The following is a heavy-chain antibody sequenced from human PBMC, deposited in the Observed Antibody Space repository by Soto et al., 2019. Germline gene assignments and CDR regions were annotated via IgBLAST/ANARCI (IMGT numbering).Heavy chain of an antibody. V-gene: IGHV4-39*01. D-gene: IGHD3-10*01. J-gene: IGHJ6*03. CDR3: ARFYGSGSYYVGPGYYYMDV. CDR2: IYYSGST. Sequence: PSETLSLTCTVSGGSISSSSYYWGWIRQPPGKGLEWIGSIYYSGSTYYNPSLKSRVTIPVDTSKNQFSLKLSSVTAADTAVYYCARFYGSGSYYVGPGYYYMDVWGKGTTVTVSS. CDR1: GGSISSSSYY.